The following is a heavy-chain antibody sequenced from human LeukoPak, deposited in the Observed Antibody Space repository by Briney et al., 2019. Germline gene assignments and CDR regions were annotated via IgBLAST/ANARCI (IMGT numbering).Heavy chain of an antibody. CDR2: IYYSGST. D-gene: IGHD3-22*01. V-gene: IGHV4-31*03. Sequence: SETLSLTCTVSGGSISSGGYYWSWIRQHPGTGLEWIGYIYYSGSTYYNPSLKSRVTISVDTSKNQFSLKLSSVTAADTAVYYCARTLYYYDSSGPPDAFDIWGQGTMVTVSS. J-gene: IGHJ3*02. CDR1: GGSISSGGYY. CDR3: ARTLYYYDSSGPPDAFDI.